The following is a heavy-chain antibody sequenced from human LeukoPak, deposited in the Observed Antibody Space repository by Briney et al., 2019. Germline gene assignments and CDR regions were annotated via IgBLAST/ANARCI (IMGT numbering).Heavy chain of an antibody. D-gene: IGHD3-10*01. CDR2: IYSGGST. Sequence: PGGSLRLSCAASGFTFSSNYMSWVRQAPGKGLEWVAGIYSGGSTYYADYVKGRFTISRDNSKNTLYLQMNSLRAEDTAVYYCARVYGSGSWFEYENNWFDPWGQGTLVTVSS. V-gene: IGHV3-53*01. CDR3: ARVYGSGSWFEYENNWFDP. J-gene: IGHJ5*02. CDR1: GFTFSSNY.